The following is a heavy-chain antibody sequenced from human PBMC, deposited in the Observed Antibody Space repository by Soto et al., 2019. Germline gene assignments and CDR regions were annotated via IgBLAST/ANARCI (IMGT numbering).Heavy chain of an antibody. CDR3: AREFKWLRHSSFDY. Sequence: GGSLRLSCAASGFTFSSYAMHWVRQAPGKGLEWVAVISYDGSNKYYADSVKGRFTISRDNSKNTLYLQMNSLRAEDTAVYYCAREFKWLRHSSFDYWGQGTLVTVS. CDR2: ISYDGSNK. V-gene: IGHV3-30-3*01. D-gene: IGHD5-12*01. J-gene: IGHJ4*02. CDR1: GFTFSSYA.